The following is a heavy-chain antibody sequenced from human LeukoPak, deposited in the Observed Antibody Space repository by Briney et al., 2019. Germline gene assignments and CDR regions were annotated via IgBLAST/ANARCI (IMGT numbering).Heavy chain of an antibody. Sequence: GGSLRLSCAASGFTFSSYAMHWVRQAPGKGLEWVSAISGSGGSTYYADSVKGRFTISRDNSKNTLYLQMNSLRAEDTAVYYCAKAGYYDFWSGLFPWGQGTLVTVSS. CDR1: GFTFSSYA. CDR3: AKAGYYDFWSGLFP. CDR2: ISGSGGST. V-gene: IGHV3-23*01. D-gene: IGHD3-3*01. J-gene: IGHJ5*02.